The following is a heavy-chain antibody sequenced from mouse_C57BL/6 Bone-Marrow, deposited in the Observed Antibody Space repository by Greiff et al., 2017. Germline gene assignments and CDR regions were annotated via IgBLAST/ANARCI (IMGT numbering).Heavy chain of an antibody. CDR1: GYTFTSYW. Sequence: QVQLQQPGAELVKPGASVKMSCKASGYTFTSYWITWVKQRPGQGLEWIGDIYPGSGSTNYNEKFKSKATLTVDTSSSTAYMQLSSLTSEDSAVXYCARSSTSLNCRYFDVWGTGTTVTVSS. CDR2: IYPGSGST. CDR3: ARSSTSLNCRYFDV. J-gene: IGHJ1*03. V-gene: IGHV1-55*01. D-gene: IGHD4-1*01.